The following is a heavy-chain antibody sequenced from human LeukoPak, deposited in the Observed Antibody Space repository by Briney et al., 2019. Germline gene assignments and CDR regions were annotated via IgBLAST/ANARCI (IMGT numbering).Heavy chain of an antibody. Sequence: GGSLRLSCAASGFTFSSYSMNRVRQAPGKGLEWVSYISSSSSTIYYADSVKGRFTISRDNAKNSLYLQMNCLRAEDTAVYYCASSTVASDDAFDIWGQGTMVTVSS. CDR3: ASSTVASDDAFDI. D-gene: IGHD4-11*01. CDR1: GFTFSSYS. J-gene: IGHJ3*02. V-gene: IGHV3-48*04. CDR2: ISSSSSTI.